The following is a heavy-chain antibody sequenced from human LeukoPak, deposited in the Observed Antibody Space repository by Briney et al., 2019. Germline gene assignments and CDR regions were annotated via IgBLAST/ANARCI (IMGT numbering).Heavy chain of an antibody. CDR3: AKVNYDGSGYHEY. V-gene: IGHV3-23*01. Sequence: PGGSLRLSCAASGFTFSSYAMSWVRQAPGKGLEWVSRISGSGGSTKYAGSVKGRFTISRDNSKNTLYLQMNSLRAEDTAVYHCAKVNYDGSGYHEYWGQGTLVTVSS. J-gene: IGHJ4*02. CDR1: GFTFSSYA. D-gene: IGHD3-22*01. CDR2: ISGSGGST.